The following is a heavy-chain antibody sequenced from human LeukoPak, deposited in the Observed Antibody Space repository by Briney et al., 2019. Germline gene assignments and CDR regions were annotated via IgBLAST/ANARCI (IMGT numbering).Heavy chain of an antibody. D-gene: IGHD3-10*01. Sequence: SDTLSLTCAVSGYSITSSSWWGWIRQPPGKGLEWIGYIYHSGTTYYNPSLQSRVTMSVDTSKNQFSLKLSSVTAVDTAVYYCARKENVYYYFDYWGRGTLVTVSS. CDR1: GYSITSSSW. J-gene: IGHJ4*02. CDR3: ARKENVYYYFDY. V-gene: IGHV4-28*01. CDR2: IYHSGTT.